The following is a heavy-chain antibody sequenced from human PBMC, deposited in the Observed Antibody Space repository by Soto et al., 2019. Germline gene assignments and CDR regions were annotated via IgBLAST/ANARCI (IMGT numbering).Heavy chain of an antibody. V-gene: IGHV3-9*01. CDR3: AKDITAAGISHAFDI. J-gene: IGHJ3*02. Sequence: EVQLVESGGGLVQPGRSLRLSCAASGFTFDDYAMHWVRQAPGKGLEWVSGISWNSGSIGYADSVKGRFTISRDNAKNSLYLQMNSLRAEDTALYYCAKDITAAGISHAFDIWGQGTMVTVSS. CDR1: GFTFDDYA. D-gene: IGHD6-13*01. CDR2: ISWNSGSI.